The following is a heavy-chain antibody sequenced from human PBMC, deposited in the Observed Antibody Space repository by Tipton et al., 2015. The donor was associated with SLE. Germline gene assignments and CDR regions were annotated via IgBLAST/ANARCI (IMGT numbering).Heavy chain of an antibody. Sequence: TLSLTCTVSGGSISSSSYYWGWIRQPPGKGLEWIGSIYYSGSTYYNPSLKSRVTISVDTSKNQFSLKLSSVTAADTAVYYCASLYDFWSGYYTGGPYYGMDVWGQGTTVTVSS. V-gene: IGHV4-39*01. CDR2: IYYSGST. J-gene: IGHJ6*02. CDR3: ASLYDFWSGYYTGGPYYGMDV. CDR1: GGSISSSSYY. D-gene: IGHD3-3*01.